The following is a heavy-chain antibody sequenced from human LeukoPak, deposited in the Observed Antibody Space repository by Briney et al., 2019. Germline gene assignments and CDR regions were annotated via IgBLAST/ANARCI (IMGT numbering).Heavy chain of an antibody. Sequence: SVKVSCKASGGTFSSYGISWVRQAPGQGLEWMGWISAYNGNTNYAQKLQGRVTMTTDTSTSTAYLELRSLRSDDTAVYYCAREDYDILTGYSKSYYFDYWGQGTLVTVPS. CDR3: AREDYDILTGYSKSYYFDY. J-gene: IGHJ4*02. CDR1: GGTFSSYG. D-gene: IGHD3-9*01. V-gene: IGHV1-18*01. CDR2: ISAYNGNT.